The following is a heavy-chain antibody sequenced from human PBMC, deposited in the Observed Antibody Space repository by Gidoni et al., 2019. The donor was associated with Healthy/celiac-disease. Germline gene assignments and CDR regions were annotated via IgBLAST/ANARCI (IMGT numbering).Heavy chain of an antibody. V-gene: IGHV4-39*01. J-gene: IGHJ4*02. D-gene: IGHD3-10*01. Sequence: QLQLQESGPGLVKPSETLSLTCTVSGGSISSSSYYWGWIRQPPGKGLEWIGSIYYSGSTYYNPSLKSRVTISVDTSKNQFSLKLSSVTAADTAVYYCARPTEEAGVDYWGQGTLVTVSS. CDR1: GGSISSSSYY. CDR3: ARPTEEAGVDY. CDR2: IYYSGST.